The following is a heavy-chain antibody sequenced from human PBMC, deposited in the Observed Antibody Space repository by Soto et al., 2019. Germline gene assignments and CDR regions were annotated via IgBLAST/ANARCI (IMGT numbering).Heavy chain of an antibody. CDR1: GFSLSNARMG. D-gene: IGHD6-19*01. Sequence: QVTLKESGPVLVKPTETLTLTCTVSGFSLSNARMGVSWIRQPPGKALEWLAHIFSNAEKSYSTSLKSRLTISKDTSKSQVVLTMTNMDPVDTATYYCGRDSSGWSPHYYYGMDVWGQGTTVTVSS. CDR2: IFSNAEK. J-gene: IGHJ6*02. V-gene: IGHV2-26*01. CDR3: GRDSSGWSPHYYYGMDV.